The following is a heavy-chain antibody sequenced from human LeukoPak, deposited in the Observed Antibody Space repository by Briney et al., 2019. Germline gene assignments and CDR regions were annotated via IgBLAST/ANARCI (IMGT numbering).Heavy chain of an antibody. V-gene: IGHV4-59*01. CDR2: IYYSGTS. D-gene: IGHD6-13*01. CDR1: GGSIRSSH. CDR3: AKAAGYSTMYWFDP. Sequence: PSETLSLTCTVSGGSIRSSHWSWIRQPPGKGLEFIGYIYYSGTSNYNPSLKSRVTMSVDTSNNQFSLKLNSVTAADTAVYYCAKAAGYSTMYWFDPWGQGTLVPVSS. J-gene: IGHJ5*02.